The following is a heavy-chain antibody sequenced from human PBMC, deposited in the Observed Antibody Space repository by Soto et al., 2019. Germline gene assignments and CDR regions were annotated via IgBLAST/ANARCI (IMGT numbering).Heavy chain of an antibody. Sequence: SETLSLTCPVSGCSINNYYWIGIRRAPGKGLQYIGYISYMGTTNDNPSLKSRVTISVDTSKNQFSLKLTSVTAADTALYYCTKSGAGYVHSGYYGGDYESWGRGKLVIV. CDR1: GCSINNYY. V-gene: IGHV4-59*01. CDR3: TKSGAGYVHSGYYGGDYES. J-gene: IGHJ4*02. D-gene: IGHD3-22*01. CDR2: ISYMGTT.